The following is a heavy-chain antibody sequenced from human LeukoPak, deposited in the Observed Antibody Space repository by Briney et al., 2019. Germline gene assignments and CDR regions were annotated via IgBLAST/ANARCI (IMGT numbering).Heavy chain of an antibody. V-gene: IGHV5-51*01. D-gene: IGHD2-2*02. Sequence: GESLKISCKGSGYSFTSYWIGWVRQMPGKGLEWMGIIYPGDSDTRYSPSFQGQVTISADKSISTAYLQWSSLKASDTAMYYCARHARNCSSTSCYTDYWGQGILVTVSS. CDR1: GYSFTSYW. CDR3: ARHARNCSSTSCYTDY. CDR2: IYPGDSDT. J-gene: IGHJ4*02.